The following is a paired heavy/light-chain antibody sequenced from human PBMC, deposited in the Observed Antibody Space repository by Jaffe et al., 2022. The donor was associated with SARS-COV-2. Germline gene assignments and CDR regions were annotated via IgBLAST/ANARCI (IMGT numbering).Light chain of an antibody. CDR1: QGIRND. Sequence: AIQMTQSPSSLSASVGDRVTITCRASQGIRNDLGWYQQKPGKAPKLLIYAASTLQSGVPSRFSGSGSGTDFTLTISSLQPEDFATYYCLQDYNSPWTFGQGTKVEIK. J-gene: IGKJ1*01. V-gene: IGKV1-6*01. CDR3: LQDYNSPWT. CDR2: AAS.
Heavy chain of an antibody. CDR3: ARERTDISSTERLDY. V-gene: IGHV3-30*04. CDR1: GFTFSSYA. CDR2: ISYDGSNK. J-gene: IGHJ4*02. Sequence: QVQLVESGGGVVQPGRSLRLSCAASGFTFSSYAMHWVRQAPGKGLEWMTIISYDGSNKYYADSVQGRFTISRDNSRSTVYLQVNSLRPEDTAVYYCARERTDISSTERLDYWGQGTVVTVSS. D-gene: IGHD2-21*01.